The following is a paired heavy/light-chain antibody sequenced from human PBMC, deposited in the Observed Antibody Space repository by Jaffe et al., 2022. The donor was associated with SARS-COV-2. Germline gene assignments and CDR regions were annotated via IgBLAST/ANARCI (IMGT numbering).Heavy chain of an antibody. Sequence: EVQLVESGGGLVQPGRSLRLSCAASGFTFDDYAMHWVRQAPGKGLEWVSGISWNSGSIGYADSVKGRFTISRDNAKNSLYLQMNSLRAEDTALYYCAKDDSSGPRGFDYWGQGTLVTVSS. V-gene: IGHV3-9*01. CDR1: GFTFDDYA. D-gene: IGHD3-22*01. CDR3: AKDDSSGPRGFDY. CDR2: ISWNSGSI. J-gene: IGHJ4*02.
Light chain of an antibody. V-gene: IGLV3-25*03. CDR2: KDS. CDR3: QSADSSGTVV. CDR1: ALPKQY. J-gene: IGLJ2*01. Sequence: SYELTQPPSVSVSPGQTARITCSADALPKQYAYWYQQKPGQAPVLVIYKDSERPSGIPERFSGSSSGTTVTLTISGVQAEDEADYYCQSADSSGTVVFGGGTKLTVL.